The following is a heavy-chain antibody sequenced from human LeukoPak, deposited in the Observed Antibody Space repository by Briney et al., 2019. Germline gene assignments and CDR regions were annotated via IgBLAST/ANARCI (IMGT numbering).Heavy chain of an antibody. CDR1: GGTFSSSA. V-gene: IGHV1-69*05. CDR3: ARDPLVYGDAVEYFQH. D-gene: IGHD4-17*01. J-gene: IGHJ1*01. Sequence: GASVKVSCKASGGTFSSSAISWVRQAPGQGLEWMGRIIPIFGTANYAQKFQGRVTITTDESTSTAYMELSSLRSEDTAVYYCARDPLVYGDAVEYFQHWGQGTLVTVSS. CDR2: IIPIFGTA.